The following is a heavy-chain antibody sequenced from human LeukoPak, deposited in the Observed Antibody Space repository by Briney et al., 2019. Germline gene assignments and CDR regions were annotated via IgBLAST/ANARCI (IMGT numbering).Heavy chain of an antibody. J-gene: IGHJ4*02. CDR2: VSSNGGTT. V-gene: IGHV3-64*01. D-gene: IGHD5-12*01. CDR1: GFTFSTYV. Sequence: PGGSLRLSCAASGFTFSTYVMHWVRPAAGKGLEFVSAVSSNGGTTYYANSVKGRFTISRSNSRNPLYLQTGSWRAEGMAVYSFARRYSSYDSFDYWGQGTLVTVSS. CDR3: ARRYSSYDSFDY.